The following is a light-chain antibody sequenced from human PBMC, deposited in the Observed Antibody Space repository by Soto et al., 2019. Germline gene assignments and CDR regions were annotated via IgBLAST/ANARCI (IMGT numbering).Light chain of an antibody. CDR2: DVS. CDR1: SSDVGGYNY. J-gene: IGLJ1*01. Sequence: QSVLTQPASVSGSPGQSITISCTGTSSDVGGYNYVSWYQHHPGKAPKLMIFDVSNRPSGVSNRFSGSKSGNTASLTISGLQPEDEADYYCSSYTTRHTPHTVFGPAPKVTV. V-gene: IGLV2-14*03. CDR3: SSYTTRHTPHTV.